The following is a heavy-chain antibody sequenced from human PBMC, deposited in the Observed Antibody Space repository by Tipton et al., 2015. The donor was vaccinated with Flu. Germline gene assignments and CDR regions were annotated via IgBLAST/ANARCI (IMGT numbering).Heavy chain of an antibody. J-gene: IGHJ4*02. CDR2: INPSGNVT. V-gene: IGHV1-46*03. CDR1: GYTFSNYY. Sequence: QVQLVQSGAEVKKPGASVKVSCKASGYTFSNYYLHWVRQAPGQGLEWVGVINPSGNVTNYEEKFQGRVTMTRDTSTSTVYMELSSLRSEDTAMYYCATLDQWGQGTLVTVSS. CDR3: ATLDQ.